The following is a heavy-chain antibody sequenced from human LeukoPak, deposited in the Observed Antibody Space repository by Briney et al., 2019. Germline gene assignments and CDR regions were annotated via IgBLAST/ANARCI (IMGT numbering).Heavy chain of an antibody. V-gene: IGHV4-34*01. J-gene: IGHJ4*02. D-gene: IGHD5-12*01. CDR1: GGPFSGYY. CDR3: ARGRLFSGYRGNVGHEDFDY. Sequence: SETLSLTCAVYGGPFSGYYWTWIRQPPGKGLEWIGEINQGGTTNCNPSLRSRVTILIDTSRNQFSLRLSSVTAADTAVYYCARGRLFSGYRGNVGHEDFDYWGQGSLVTVSS. CDR2: INQGGTT.